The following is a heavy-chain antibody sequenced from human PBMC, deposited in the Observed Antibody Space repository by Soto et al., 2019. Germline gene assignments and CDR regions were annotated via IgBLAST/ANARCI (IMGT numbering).Heavy chain of an antibody. V-gene: IGHV4-59*01. J-gene: IGHJ6*02. Sequence: SETLSLTCTVSGGSISSYYWSWIRQPPGKGLEWIGYIYYSGSTNYNPSLKSRVTISVDTSKNQFSLKLSSVTAADTAVYYCAREGRVRMDVWGQGTTVTVSS. CDR3: AREGRVRMDV. D-gene: IGHD2-8*01. CDR2: IYYSGST. CDR1: GGSISSYY.